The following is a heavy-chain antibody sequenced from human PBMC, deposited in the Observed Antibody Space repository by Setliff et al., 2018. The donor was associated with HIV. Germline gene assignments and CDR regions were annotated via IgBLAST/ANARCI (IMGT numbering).Heavy chain of an antibody. V-gene: IGHV1-2*07. Sequence: ASVKVSCKASGGSLTGSFIHWVRQAPGQGLEWMGWINPVTGGINYAHMFQGRVTTTRDTSIRTSYMELSSLTSDDTATYYCAKVGRCVGTTCPRWFDPWGQGTLVTVSS. CDR1: GGSLTGSF. CDR2: INPVTGGI. J-gene: IGHJ5*02. D-gene: IGHD2-21*01. CDR3: AKVGRCVGTTCPRWFDP.